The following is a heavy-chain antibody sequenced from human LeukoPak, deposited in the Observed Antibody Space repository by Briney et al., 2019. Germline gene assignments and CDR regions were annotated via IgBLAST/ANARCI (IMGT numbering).Heavy chain of an antibody. CDR3: AREASSGTAMVDY. V-gene: IGHV3-74*01. CDR1: GFTFSSYW. CDR2: INSDGSST. J-gene: IGHJ4*02. Sequence: GGSLRLSCEASGFTFSSYWMHWVRQAPGKGLVWVSRINSDGSSTSYADSVKGRFTISRDNANNTLSLQMNSLRAEDTAVYFCAREASSGTAMVDYWGQGTLVFVSS. D-gene: IGHD5-18*01.